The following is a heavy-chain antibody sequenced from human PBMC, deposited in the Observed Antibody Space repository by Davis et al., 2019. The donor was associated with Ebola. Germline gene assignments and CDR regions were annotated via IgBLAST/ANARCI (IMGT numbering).Heavy chain of an antibody. J-gene: IGHJ6*02. Sequence: SETLSLTCAVYGGSFSGYYWSWIRQPPGKGLEWIGSIYYSGSTYYNPSLKSRVTISVDTSKNQFSLKLRSVTAADTAVYYCAASYGMDVWGQGTTVTVSS. CDR1: GGSFSGYY. CDR3: AASYGMDV. V-gene: IGHV4-34*01. CDR2: IYYSGST.